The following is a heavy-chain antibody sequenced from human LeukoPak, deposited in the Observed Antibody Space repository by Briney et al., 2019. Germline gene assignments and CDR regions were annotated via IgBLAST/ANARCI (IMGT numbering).Heavy chain of an antibody. CDR2: INHSGST. D-gene: IGHD3-10*01. V-gene: IGHV4-34*01. J-gene: IGHJ4*02. CDR3: ARGKSSGSYSAFDY. Sequence: SETLSLTCAVYGGPFSGYYWSWIRQPPGKGLEWIGEINHSGSTNYNPSLKSRVTISVDTSKNQFSLKLSSVTAADTAVYYCARGKSSGSYSAFDYWGQGTLVTVSS. CDR1: GGPFSGYY.